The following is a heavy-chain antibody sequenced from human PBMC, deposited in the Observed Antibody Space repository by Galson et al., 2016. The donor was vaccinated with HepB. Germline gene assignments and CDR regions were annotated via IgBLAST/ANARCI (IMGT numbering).Heavy chain of an antibody. CDR2: ISAPGHNI. V-gene: IGHV3-21*01. D-gene: IGHD4-23*01. CDR3: ATDSGYGGGGDNY. Sequence: SCAVSGFPFRSYTMDWFRQVPGEGLEWVSSISAPGHNIRYADSVRGRFTISRDNAKNSLFLQMTSLRGEDTAVYYCATDSGYGGGGDNYWGHGTLVTVSS. CDR1: GFPFRSYT. J-gene: IGHJ4*01.